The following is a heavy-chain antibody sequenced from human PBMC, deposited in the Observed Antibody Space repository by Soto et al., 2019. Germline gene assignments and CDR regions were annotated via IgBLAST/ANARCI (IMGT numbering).Heavy chain of an antibody. J-gene: IGHJ5*02. CDR2: TYTSGST. CDR3: ARDEKGLYYYDSSGRSNWFDP. D-gene: IGHD3-22*01. Sequence: QVQLQESGPGLVKPSETLSLTCTVSGGSISSYYWSWIRQPAGKGLEWIGRTYTSGSTNYNPSLKSRVPMSVDTSKNQFSLKLSSVTAADTAVYYCARDEKGLYYYDSSGRSNWFDPWGQGTLVTVSS. CDR1: GGSISSYY. V-gene: IGHV4-4*07.